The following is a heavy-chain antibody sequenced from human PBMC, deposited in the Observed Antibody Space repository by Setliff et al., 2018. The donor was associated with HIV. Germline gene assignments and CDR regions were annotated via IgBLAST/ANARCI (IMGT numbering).Heavy chain of an antibody. Sequence: SETLSLTCNISGASISSHYWSWIRQSPGKGLEWIGYLYHGGSTNYNPSLKSRVTISVDTSKNHFSLKLTSVTAADTAIYYCAREAASISEDYYDTNDCLYWGLGTLVTVSS. CDR1: GASISSHY. CDR3: AREAASISEDYYDTNDCLY. D-gene: IGHD3-22*01. J-gene: IGHJ4*02. V-gene: IGHV4-59*11. CDR2: LYHGGST.